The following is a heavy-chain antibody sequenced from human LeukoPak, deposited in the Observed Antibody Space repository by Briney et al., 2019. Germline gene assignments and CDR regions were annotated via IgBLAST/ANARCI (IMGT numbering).Heavy chain of an antibody. Sequence: TSETLSLTCTVSGGSISSYYWSWIRQPAGKGLEWIGYIYYSGSTNYNPSLKSRVTISVDTSKNQFSLKLSSVTAADTAVYYCARDCRTYYYDSSGYRCAFDIWGQGTMVTVSS. CDR2: IYYSGST. CDR1: GGSISSYY. V-gene: IGHV4-59*01. D-gene: IGHD3-22*01. J-gene: IGHJ3*02. CDR3: ARDCRTYYYDSSGYRCAFDI.